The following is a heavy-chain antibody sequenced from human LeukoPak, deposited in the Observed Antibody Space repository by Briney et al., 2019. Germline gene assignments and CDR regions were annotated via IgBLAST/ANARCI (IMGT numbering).Heavy chain of an antibody. CDR2: ISYDGSKT. J-gene: IGHJ4*02. V-gene: IGHV3-30*03. Sequence: GRSLRLSCAASGFTFSHYGIHWVRQAPGKGLEWVAVISYDGSKTYYADSVKGRFTISRDNAKNSLYLQMNSLSAEDTAVYYCARRQNLDSWGQGTLVAVSS. CDR1: GFTFSHYG. CDR3: ARRQNLDS.